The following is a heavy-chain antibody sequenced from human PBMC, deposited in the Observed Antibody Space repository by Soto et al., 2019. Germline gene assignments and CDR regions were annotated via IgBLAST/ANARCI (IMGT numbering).Heavy chain of an antibody. CDR2: IYTSGST. Sequence: ASETLSLTCTVSGGSISSYYWSWIRQPAGKGLEWIGRIYTSGSTNYNPSLKSRVTMSVDTSKNQFSLKLSSVTAADTAVYYCARDGIFGVVLSYYYGMDVWAQGTTVTVTS. D-gene: IGHD3-3*01. CDR3: ARDGIFGVVLSYYYGMDV. CDR1: GGSISSYY. J-gene: IGHJ6*02. V-gene: IGHV4-4*07.